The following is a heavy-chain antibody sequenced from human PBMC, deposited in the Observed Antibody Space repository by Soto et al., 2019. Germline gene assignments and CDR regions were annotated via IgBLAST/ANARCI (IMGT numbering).Heavy chain of an antibody. CDR2: ISGSGGST. CDR1: GFTFSSYA. V-gene: IGHV3-23*01. D-gene: IGHD2-15*01. CDR3: ARAPVVVAATGFDY. J-gene: IGHJ4*02. Sequence: GGSLRLSCAASGFTFSSYAMSWVRQAPGKGLEWVSAISGSGGSTYYADSVKGRFTISRDNSKNPLYLQMNSLRAEDTAVYYCARAPVVVAATGFDYWGQGTLVTVSS.